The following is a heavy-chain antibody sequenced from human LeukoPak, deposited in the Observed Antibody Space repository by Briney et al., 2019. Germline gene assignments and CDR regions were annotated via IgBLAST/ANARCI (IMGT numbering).Heavy chain of an antibody. CDR3: ARALHTSGWRPSDY. Sequence: PSETLSLTCTVSDYSISSGYFWGWIRQPPGKGLEWIGNVYHSGSTWYKSSLESRVTISIDTSKNHFSLNLRSVTAADTAVYYCARALHTSGWRPSDYWGQGILVTVSS. CDR1: DYSISSGYF. V-gene: IGHV4-38-2*02. CDR2: VYHSGST. J-gene: IGHJ4*02. D-gene: IGHD6-25*01.